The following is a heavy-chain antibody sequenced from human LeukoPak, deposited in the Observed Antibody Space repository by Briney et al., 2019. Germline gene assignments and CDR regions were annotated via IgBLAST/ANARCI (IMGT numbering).Heavy chain of an antibody. CDR2: LDTDGSDT. J-gene: IGHJ4*02. V-gene: IGHV3-74*01. CDR3: ARDRYPAAREFDY. D-gene: IGHD2-2*01. CDR1: GFTFSNYW. Sequence: PGGSLTLSCAASGFTFSNYWMHWVCQTPGKGLVWVSRLDTDGSDTSYADSVKGRFTISRDNAKNTLYLQMNNLRAEDTAMYYCARDRYPAAREFDYWGQGTLVTVSS.